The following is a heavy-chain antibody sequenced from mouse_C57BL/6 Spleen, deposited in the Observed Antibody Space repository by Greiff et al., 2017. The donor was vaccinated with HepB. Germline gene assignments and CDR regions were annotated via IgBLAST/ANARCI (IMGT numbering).Heavy chain of an antibody. Sequence: EVQLVESGGGLVKPGGSLKLSCAASGFTFSSYAMSWVRQTPEKRLEWVATISDGGSYTYYPDNVKGRFTITRDNAKNNLYLQMINLKSEDTAMHYCAREGTVVGPFAYWGQGTLVTVSA. CDR3: AREGTVVGPFAY. V-gene: IGHV5-4*01. D-gene: IGHD1-1*01. CDR2: ISDGGSYT. CDR1: GFTFSSYA. J-gene: IGHJ3*01.